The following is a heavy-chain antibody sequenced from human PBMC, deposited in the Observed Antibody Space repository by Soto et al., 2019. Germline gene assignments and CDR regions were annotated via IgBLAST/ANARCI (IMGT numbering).Heavy chain of an antibody. V-gene: IGHV2-5*01. Sequence: SGPTLVNPTQTLTLTCTFSGFSLSTSGVGVSWIRQPPGKALEWLALIYWNDDKRYSPSLKSRLTITKDTSKNQVVLTMTNMDPVDTATYYCAHSTYDFWSGANNWFDPWGQGTLVTVSS. CDR3: AHSTYDFWSGANNWFDP. D-gene: IGHD3-3*01. J-gene: IGHJ5*02. CDR2: IYWNDDK. CDR1: GFSLSTSGVG.